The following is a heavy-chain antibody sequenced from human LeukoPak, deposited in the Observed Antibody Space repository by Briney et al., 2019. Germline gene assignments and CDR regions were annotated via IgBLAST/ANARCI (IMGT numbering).Heavy chain of an antibody. J-gene: IGHJ6*02. CDR2: INHSGST. D-gene: IGHD2-2*01. CDR1: GGSFSGYY. CDR3: SKNTYLGYCSSTSCYTYYYGMDV. V-gene: IGHV4-34*01. Sequence: PSETLSLTCAVYGGSFSGYYWSWIRQPPGKGLEWIGEINHSGSTNYNPFLKSRVTISVDTSKNQFSLKLSSVTAADTAVYYCSKNTYLGYCSSTSCYTYYYGMDVWGQGTTVTVSS.